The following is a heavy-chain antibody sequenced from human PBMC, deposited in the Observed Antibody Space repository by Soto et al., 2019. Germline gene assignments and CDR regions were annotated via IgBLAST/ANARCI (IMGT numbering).Heavy chain of an antibody. V-gene: IGHV5-10-1*01. D-gene: IGHD3-10*01. CDR1: GYSFTSYW. CDR2: IDPSDSYT. Sequence: GASLKISCQGSGYSFTSYWISWVRQMPGKGLEWMGRIDPSDSYTNYSPSFQGHVTISADKSISTAYLQWSSLKASDTAMYYCARHGGEDPRYHYSYGMDVWGQGTTVTVSS. CDR3: ARHGGEDPRYHYSYGMDV. J-gene: IGHJ6*02.